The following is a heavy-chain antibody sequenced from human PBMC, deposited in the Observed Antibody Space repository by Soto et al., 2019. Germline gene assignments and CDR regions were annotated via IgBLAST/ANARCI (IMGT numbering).Heavy chain of an antibody. V-gene: IGHV4-31*03. CDR2: IYYSGST. CDR3: ARDRPVGWSYYSGMDV. D-gene: IGHD6-6*01. J-gene: IGHJ6*02. Sequence: QVQLQESGPGLVKPSQTLSLTCTVSGGSISSGGYYWSWIRQHPGKGLEWIGYIYYSGSTNYNPSLKSRVTISVDTSKNQFSLKLSSVTAADTAVYYCARDRPVGWSYYSGMDVWGQGTTVTVSS. CDR1: GGSISSGGYY.